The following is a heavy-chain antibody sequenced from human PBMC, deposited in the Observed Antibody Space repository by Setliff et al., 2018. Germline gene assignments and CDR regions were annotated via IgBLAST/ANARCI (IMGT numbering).Heavy chain of an antibody. D-gene: IGHD3-3*01. CDR1: GYSFTTYY. J-gene: IGHJ3*02. V-gene: IGHV1-46*01. CDR3: ASPRRDDLDSPFDAFDI. CDR2: INTGGGSS. Sequence: ASVKVSCKASGYSFTTYYMHWVRQAPGQGLEWMGTINTGGGSSSYTEKFQGRVTMTRDTSTTTFYLEMNSLTSEDTAVYYCASPRRDDLDSPFDAFDIWGQGTKVTVSS.